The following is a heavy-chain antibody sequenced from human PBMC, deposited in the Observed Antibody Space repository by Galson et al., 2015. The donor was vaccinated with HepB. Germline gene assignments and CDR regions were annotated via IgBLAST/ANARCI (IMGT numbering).Heavy chain of an antibody. CDR2: ISAYNGNT. J-gene: IGHJ4*02. CDR3: ATYCSSTSCLSSDDY. D-gene: IGHD2-2*01. Sequence: SVKVSCKASGYTFTSYGISWVRQAPGQGLEWMGWISAYNGNTNYAQKLQGRVTMTTDTSTSTAYMELRSLRSDDTAVYYCATYCSSTSCLSSDDYWGQGTLVTVSS. V-gene: IGHV1-18*01. CDR1: GYTFTSYG.